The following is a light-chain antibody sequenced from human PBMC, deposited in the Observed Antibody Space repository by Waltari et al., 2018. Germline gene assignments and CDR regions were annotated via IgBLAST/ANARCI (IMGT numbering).Light chain of an antibody. CDR3: MQALQTPRAIT. Sequence: DIVMTQSPLSLPVTPGEPASMSCRSSQSLLHSNGKNYLNWYLQKPGQSPQLLIYLGSNGPSGVPDRFSGSGSGTDFTLKISRVEAEDVGVYYCMQALQTPRAITFGQGTRLEIK. J-gene: IGKJ5*01. CDR1: QSLLHSNGKNY. CDR2: LGS. V-gene: IGKV2-28*01.